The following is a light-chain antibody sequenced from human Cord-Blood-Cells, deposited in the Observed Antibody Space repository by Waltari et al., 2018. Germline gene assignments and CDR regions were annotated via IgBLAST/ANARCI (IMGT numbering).Light chain of an antibody. CDR1: QRVSSN. CDR3: KQYNIWPPYP. CDR2: GAV. Sequence: EIVMTQSPATLSVSPGERATLSRRASQRVSSNLAWYPEKPGQAPRLRIYGAVTRATGIPARFSGSGSGTEFTLNISSLQSEEFGVYYCKQYNIWPPYPFGEGTKLAIK. V-gene: IGKV3-15*01. J-gene: IGKJ2*01.